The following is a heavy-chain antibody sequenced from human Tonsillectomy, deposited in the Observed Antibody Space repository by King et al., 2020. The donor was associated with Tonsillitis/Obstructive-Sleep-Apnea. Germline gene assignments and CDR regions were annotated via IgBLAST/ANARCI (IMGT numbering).Heavy chain of an antibody. D-gene: IGHD3-10*01. CDR1: GFTFGDYG. J-gene: IGHJ6*03. CDR2: IRGNAYGGTT. CDR3: TRRLSSHPPGIIEEGYYHFYMDV. Sequence: VQLVESGGGLVQPGRSLRLSCTPSGFTFGDYGMSWVRQATGKGLEWVGFIRGNAYGGTTDYAASLKGRFSISRDDYKSIAYLQKNSLKTEDTAVYYCTRRLSSHPPGIIEEGYYHFYMDVWGKGTAVTVSS. V-gene: IGHV3-49*04.